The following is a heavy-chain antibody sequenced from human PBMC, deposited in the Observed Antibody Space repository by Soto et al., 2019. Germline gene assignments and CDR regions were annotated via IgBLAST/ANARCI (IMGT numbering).Heavy chain of an antibody. CDR3: ARRAGTTSNWFDP. CDR2: IYYSGST. Sequence: PSETLSLTCSVSAGSISSGGYYWSWSRHHPGKGLEWIGYIYYSGSTYYNPSLKSRVTISVDTSKNQFSLKLSSLTAADTAVYYCARRAGTTSNWFDPWGQGTLVTVSS. CDR1: AGSISSGGYY. D-gene: IGHD1-7*01. J-gene: IGHJ5*02. V-gene: IGHV4-31*03.